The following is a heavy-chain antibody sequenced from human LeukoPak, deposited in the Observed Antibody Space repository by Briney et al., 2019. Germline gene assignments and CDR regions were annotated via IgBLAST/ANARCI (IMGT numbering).Heavy chain of an antibody. V-gene: IGHV3-73*01. D-gene: IGHD3-10*01. CDR2: IRSKANTYAT. CDR1: GFTFSGSA. Sequence: GGSLRLSCAASGFTFSGSAMLWVRQASGKGLEWVGRIRSKANTYATAYAAPVKGRFIISRDDSKNTAYLQMNSLKTEDTAVYYCTTAIYYGSGSYKYYFDYWGQGTLVTVSS. J-gene: IGHJ4*02. CDR3: TTAIYYGSGSYKYYFDY.